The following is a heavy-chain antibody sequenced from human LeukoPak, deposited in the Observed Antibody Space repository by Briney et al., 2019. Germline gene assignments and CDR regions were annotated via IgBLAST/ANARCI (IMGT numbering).Heavy chain of an antibody. V-gene: IGHV3-21*01. J-gene: IGHJ4*02. D-gene: IGHD4-17*01. CDR3: ARDPATVTTNDY. CDR1: GFTFSSYS. CDR2: ISSSSSYI. Sequence: GGSLRLSCAASGFTFSSYSMNWVRQAPGKGLEWVSSISSSSSYIYYADSVKGRFTISRDNAKNSLYLQMKSLRAEDTAVYYCARDPATVTTNDYWGQGTLVTVSS.